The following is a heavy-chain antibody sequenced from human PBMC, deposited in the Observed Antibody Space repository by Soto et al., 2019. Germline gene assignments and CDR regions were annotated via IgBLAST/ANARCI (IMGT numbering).Heavy chain of an antibody. CDR2: VGQDGAP. CDR3: ETDMRPDGVWDFGH. Sequence: EVQLLESGGGLVQPGGSLRLSCAASGFTFSTYTMAWVRQAPGRGPEWVSGVGQDGAPYYADSVKGRFTISRDNSRSSVYLEMIALRGEDTAVYYCETDMRPDGVWDFGHWGQGTLVTVSS. D-gene: IGHD4-17*01. V-gene: IGHV3-23*01. CDR1: GFTFSTYT. J-gene: IGHJ4*02.